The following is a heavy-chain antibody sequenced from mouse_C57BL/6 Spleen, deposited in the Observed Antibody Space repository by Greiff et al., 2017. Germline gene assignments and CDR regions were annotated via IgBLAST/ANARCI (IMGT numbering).Heavy chain of an antibody. V-gene: IGHV1-64*01. CDR3: ARKGGAGAMDY. Sequence: QVQLQQSGAELVKPGASVKLSCKASGYTFTSYWMHWVKQRPGQGLEWIGMIHPNSGSTNYNEKFKSKATLTVDKSSSTAYMQLSSLTSEDSAVYYWARKGGAGAMDYWGQGTSVTVSS. CDR2: IHPNSGST. CDR1: GYTFTSYW. J-gene: IGHJ4*01.